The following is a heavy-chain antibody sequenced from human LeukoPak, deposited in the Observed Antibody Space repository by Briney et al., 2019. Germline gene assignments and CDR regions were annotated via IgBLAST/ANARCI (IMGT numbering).Heavy chain of an antibody. V-gene: IGHV3-7*01. CDR1: GFTFRNSW. D-gene: IGHD3-22*01. CDR2: IEVDGSEK. Sequence: GGSLRLSCAASGFTFRNSWMSWVRQAPGKGLEWVANIEVDGSEKYYVDSVEGRFDISRDNAKNSLYLQMNSLRGEDTAVYYCAKAGSSVFWDWCQGTLVTVSS. CDR3: AKAGSSVFWD. J-gene: IGHJ4*02.